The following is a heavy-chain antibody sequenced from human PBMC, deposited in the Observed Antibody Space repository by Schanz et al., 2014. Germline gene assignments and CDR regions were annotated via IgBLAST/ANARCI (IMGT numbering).Heavy chain of an antibody. D-gene: IGHD3-10*01. CDR1: GFGFSSYS. V-gene: IGHV3-48*01. Sequence: VQVVQSGGGLVKPGGSLRLSCAASGFGFSSYSMNWVRQAPGKGLEWVSYISGSSRTIYYADSVKGRFTISRDNSKNTLYLQMNSLRPEDTAIYYCAKQHIVRGVIYLNWFDSWGQGTLVTVSS. CDR2: ISGSSRTI. CDR3: AKQHIVRGVIYLNWFDS. J-gene: IGHJ5*01.